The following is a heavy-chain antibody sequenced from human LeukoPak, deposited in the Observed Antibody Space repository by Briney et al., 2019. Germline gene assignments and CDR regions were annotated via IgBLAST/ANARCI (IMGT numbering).Heavy chain of an antibody. Sequence: GGSLRLSCAASGFTFSGYWMHWVRQAPGKGLVWVSRIKSDGSSTTYADSVKGRFTISRDNAKNTLYLEMNSLRAEDTTVYYCARTFAAAHIDYWGQGTLVTVSS. CDR2: IKSDGSST. V-gene: IGHV3-74*01. CDR1: GFTFSGYW. J-gene: IGHJ4*02. CDR3: ARTFAAAHIDY. D-gene: IGHD2-15*01.